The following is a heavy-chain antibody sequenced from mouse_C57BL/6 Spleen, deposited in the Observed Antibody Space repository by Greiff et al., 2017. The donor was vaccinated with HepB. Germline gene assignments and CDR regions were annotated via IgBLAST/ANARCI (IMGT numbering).Heavy chain of an antibody. CDR3: AGWWYAMDY. J-gene: IGHJ4*01. CDR2: ISSGSSTI. V-gene: IGHV5-17*01. D-gene: IGHD1-1*02. Sequence: EVKLVESGGGLVKPGGSLKLSCAASGFTFSDYGMHWVRQAPEKGLEWVAYISSGSSTIYYADTVKGRFTISRDHAKNTLFLQMTSLRSEDTAMYYCAGWWYAMDYWGQGTSVTVSS. CDR1: GFTFSDYG.